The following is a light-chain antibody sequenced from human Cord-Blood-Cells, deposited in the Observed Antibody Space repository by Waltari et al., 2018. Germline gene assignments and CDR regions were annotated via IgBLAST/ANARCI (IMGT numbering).Light chain of an antibody. CDR2: DVR. Sequence: QSALTQPASVSGSPGQSITLSCTRTSSSVGGYNSFSWYQQHPGKAPKLIIYDVRNRPPGVSNRFSGSKSGNTASLTISGLQAEDEADYYCSSYTSSSTEFGGGTKLTVL. J-gene: IGLJ3*02. CDR1: SSSVGGYNS. CDR3: SSYTSSSTE. V-gene: IGLV2-14*03.